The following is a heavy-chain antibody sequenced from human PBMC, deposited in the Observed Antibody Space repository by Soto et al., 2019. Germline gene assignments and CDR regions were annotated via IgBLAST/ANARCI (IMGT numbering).Heavy chain of an antibody. CDR2: IYYSGGT. D-gene: IGHD4-17*01. V-gene: IGHV4-61*01. CDR1: GGSISSSSYY. Sequence: SETLSLTCTVSGGSISSSSYYWSWIRQPPGKGLEWIGYIYYSGGTNYNPSLKSRVTISVDTSKNQFSLKLSSVTAADTAVYYCARVYGDYLDYWGQGTLVTVSS. CDR3: ARVYGDYLDY. J-gene: IGHJ4*02.